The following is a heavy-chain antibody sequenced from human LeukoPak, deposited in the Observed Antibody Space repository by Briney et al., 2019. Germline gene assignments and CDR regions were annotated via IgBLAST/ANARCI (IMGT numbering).Heavy chain of an antibody. V-gene: IGHV3-74*01. D-gene: IGHD4-17*01. Sequence: PGGSLRLSCAASGFTFNNYWIHWVRQVPGKGLVWVSRINNDGSSASYVDSVKGRFTISRDNAKNTLFLQMNSLRAEDTAVYYCARAYGDYEIYYFDYWGQGTLVTVSS. CDR2: INNDGSSA. CDR1: GFTFNNYW. CDR3: ARAYGDYEIYYFDY. J-gene: IGHJ4*02.